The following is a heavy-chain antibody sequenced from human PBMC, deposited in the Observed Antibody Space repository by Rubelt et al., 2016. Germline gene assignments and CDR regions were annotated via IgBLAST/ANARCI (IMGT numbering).Heavy chain of an antibody. CDR2: ISGSGGST. J-gene: IGHJ6*02. Sequence: EVQLVESGGGLVQPGGSLRLSCAASGFTFSSYAMSWVRQAPGKGLEWVSAISGSGGSTYYADSVKGRFTISRDNSKNTLYLQMNSLRAEDTAVYYCTTGLTGTTYYYGMDVWGQGTTVTVSS. D-gene: IGHD1-7*01. CDR3: TTGLTGTTYYYGMDV. CDR1: GFTFSSYA. V-gene: IGHV3-23*04.